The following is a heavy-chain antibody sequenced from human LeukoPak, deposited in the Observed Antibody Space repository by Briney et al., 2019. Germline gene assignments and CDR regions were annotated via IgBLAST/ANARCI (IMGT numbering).Heavy chain of an antibody. D-gene: IGHD2-2*01. CDR1: GYSISSGHY. Sequence: AAETLSLTCDVSGYSISSGHYWGWIRQSPGKGLDWIASMYKSGSTYFKSSLKSRVTISLDTPKNQFSLTLNSVTAADTAVYYCARHVYGRHQLQAYHFDYWGQGILVTVSS. V-gene: IGHV4-38-2*01. CDR3: ARHVYGRHQLQAYHFDY. CDR2: MYKSGST. J-gene: IGHJ4*02.